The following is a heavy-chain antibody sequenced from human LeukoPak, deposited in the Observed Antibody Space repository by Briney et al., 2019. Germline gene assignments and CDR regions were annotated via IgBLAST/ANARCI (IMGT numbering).Heavy chain of an antibody. CDR2: MRSKAYGRAT. V-gene: IGHV3-49*04. J-gene: IGHJ4*02. Sequence: GGSLRLSCTTSRFTLGDYSVTWVRQAPGKGVEWVCFMRSKAYGRATESPASVKGRFTITRDDSKRIAHLQMNSLRTEDTAMYYCARIEVSGHGFDYWGQGTRVTVSP. CDR3: ARIEVSGHGFDY. CDR1: RFTLGDYS. D-gene: IGHD3-10*01.